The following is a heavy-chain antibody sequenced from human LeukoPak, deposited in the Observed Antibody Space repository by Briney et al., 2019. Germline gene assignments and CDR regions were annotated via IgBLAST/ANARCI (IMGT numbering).Heavy chain of an antibody. J-gene: IGHJ4*02. V-gene: IGHV4-39*07. D-gene: IGHD6-19*01. CDR1: GGSISSGGYY. CDR2: INHSGST. CDR3: ATSRRATIAVVPIPRFDY. Sequence: SETLSLTCTVSGGSISSGGYYWSWIRQPPGKGLEWIGEINHSGSTNYNPSLKSRVTISVDTSKNQFSLKLSSVTAADTAVYYCATSRRATIAVVPIPRFDYWGQGTLVTVSS.